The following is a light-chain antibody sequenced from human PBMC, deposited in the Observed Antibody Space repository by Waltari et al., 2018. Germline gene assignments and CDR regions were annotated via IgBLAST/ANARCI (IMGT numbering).Light chain of an antibody. CDR3: QQYDSFPRT. V-gene: IGKV1-33*01. CDR2: DAS. Sequence: DIQMTQSPSSLSASVGDRVTITCQASQDIGNYLNWFQQKPGKAPEVLISDASTLEIGVTSRFSGSGSGTYFTFTISSLQPDDLATYYCQQYDSFPRTFGQGTKLDIK. J-gene: IGKJ2*01. CDR1: QDIGNY.